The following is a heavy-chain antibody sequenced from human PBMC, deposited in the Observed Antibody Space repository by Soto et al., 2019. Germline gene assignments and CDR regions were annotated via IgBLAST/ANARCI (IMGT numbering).Heavy chain of an antibody. J-gene: IGHJ4*02. V-gene: IGHV4-34*01. CDR1: GGSFSGYY. Sequence: QVQLQQWGTKLSKPSETLSLTCAVYGGSFSGYYWSWIRQPPGKGLEWIGEIDHSGGTNYNASLKSRVTISPDPSNTHFSLKLSSVPAAARAIYYWARGRLGGAANWGQGTLVTVSS. CDR3: ARGRLGGAAN. D-gene: IGHD3-16*01. CDR2: IDHSGGT.